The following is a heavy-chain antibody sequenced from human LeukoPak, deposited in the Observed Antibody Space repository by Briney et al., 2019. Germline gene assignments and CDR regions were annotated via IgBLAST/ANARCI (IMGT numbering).Heavy chain of an antibody. CDR2: INPSGGST. D-gene: IGHD3-10*01. J-gene: IGHJ5*02. V-gene: IGHV1-46*01. CDR3: ARIVMVRGIARWFDP. Sequence: ASVKVSCKASGYTFISYYMHWVRQAPGQGLEWMGIINPSGGSTTYAQNFQGRVTMTRDTSTSTAYMELSSLRSEDTAVYYCARIVMVRGIARWFDPWGQGTLVTVSS. CDR1: GYTFISYY.